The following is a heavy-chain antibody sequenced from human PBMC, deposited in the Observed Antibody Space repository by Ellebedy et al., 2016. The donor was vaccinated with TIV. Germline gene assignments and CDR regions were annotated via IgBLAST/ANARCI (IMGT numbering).Heavy chain of an antibody. Sequence: MPSETLSLTCAVSGASFRGYYWSWIRQPPGKGLEWIGYFYNSVNTIYNPSLKSRVSMSVDTSKNQVSLKLRSVTAEDTAVYYCARFFESGSTGDYWGQGTLVTVSS. J-gene: IGHJ4*02. CDR1: GASFRGYY. CDR2: FYNSVNT. CDR3: ARFFESGSTGDY. D-gene: IGHD3-10*01. V-gene: IGHV4-59*08.